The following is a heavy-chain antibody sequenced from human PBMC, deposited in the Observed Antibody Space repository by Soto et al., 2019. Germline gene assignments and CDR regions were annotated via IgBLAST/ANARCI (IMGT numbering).Heavy chain of an antibody. CDR2: ISYDGRNK. Sequence: QVQLVESGGGVVQPGRSLRLSCAASGFTFSSYAMHWVRQAPGKGLEWVAVISYDGRNKYYADSVKGRFTISRDNSKNTLYLQMNSLRAEDTAVYYCARDRYSSSWYYYYGMDVWGQGTKVTVSS. V-gene: IGHV3-30-3*01. D-gene: IGHD6-13*01. CDR3: ARDRYSSSWYYYYGMDV. J-gene: IGHJ6*02. CDR1: GFTFSSYA.